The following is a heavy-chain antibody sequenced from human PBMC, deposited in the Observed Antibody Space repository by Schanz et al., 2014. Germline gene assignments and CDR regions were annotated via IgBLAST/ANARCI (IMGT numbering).Heavy chain of an antibody. CDR2: IKSKSDSGTK. D-gene: IGHD3-3*01. V-gene: IGHV3-15*01. Sequence: EVKLVESGGGLVKPGGSLRLSCATSGFTFSQAWMSWVRQAPGKVLEWVGRIKSKSDSGTKDYAAPVRGRFTISRDDSKNKLYLQMNRLETEDTAIYYCNTGRWSGNYIVFDPWGQGTLVTVSS. J-gene: IGHJ5*02. CDR3: NTGRWSGNYIVFDP. CDR1: GFTFSQAW.